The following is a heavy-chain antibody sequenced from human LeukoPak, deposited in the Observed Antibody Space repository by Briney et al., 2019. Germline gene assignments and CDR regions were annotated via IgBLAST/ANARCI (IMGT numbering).Heavy chain of an antibody. CDR2: INTDGSST. CDR1: GFTFSSYW. V-gene: IGHV3-74*01. Sequence: GGSLRLPCAASGFTFSSYWMHWVRQAPGKGLVWVSRINTDGSSTSYADSVKGRFTISRDNAKNTLYLQMNSLRAEDTAVYYCARGPLRFLEWPGEGVDYWGQGTLVTVSS. D-gene: IGHD3-3*01. CDR3: ARGPLRFLEWPGEGVDY. J-gene: IGHJ4*02.